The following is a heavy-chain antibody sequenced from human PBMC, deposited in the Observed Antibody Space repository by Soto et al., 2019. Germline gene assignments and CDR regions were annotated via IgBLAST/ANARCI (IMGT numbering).Heavy chain of an antibody. CDR3: ARDTATVAIDI. V-gene: IGHV3-7*01. CDR2: IKPDGSET. Sequence: SLRLSCEASGFTFRSSWMSWVRQAPGKGLEWVSYIKPDGSETYYVDSVRGRFTISRDNAKNSLYLQMNSLRAEDTALYYCARDTATVAIDICGQGAMVTVSS. J-gene: IGHJ3*02. CDR1: GFTFRSSW.